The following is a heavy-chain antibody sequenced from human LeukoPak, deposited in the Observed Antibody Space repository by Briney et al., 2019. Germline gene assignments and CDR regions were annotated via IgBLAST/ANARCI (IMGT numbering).Heavy chain of an antibody. V-gene: IGHV3-23*01. CDR3: ARAAGYSSQIDP. Sequence: GGSLRLSCAASGFTFSSYAMSWVRQAPGKGLEWVSAISGSGGSTYYADSVKGRFTISRDNSKNTLYLQMNSLRVEDTAVYYCARAAGYSSQIDPWGQGTLVTVSS. J-gene: IGHJ5*02. CDR2: ISGSGGST. CDR1: GFTFSSYA. D-gene: IGHD6-13*01.